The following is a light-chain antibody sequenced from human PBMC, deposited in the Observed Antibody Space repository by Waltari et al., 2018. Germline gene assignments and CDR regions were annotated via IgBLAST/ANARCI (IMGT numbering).Light chain of an antibody. CDR3: SSYTSSSTYVV. CDR2: DVS. J-gene: IGLJ2*01. V-gene: IGLV2-14*01. Sequence: QSALTQPASVSGSPGQSITISCTGTSSDVGGYNYVSWYQQHPGKAPKLMIYDVSKRPLGGSYRLSCSKAGNTASLTNFWLQGEDEADYYCSSYTSSSTYVVFGGGTKLTVL. CDR1: SSDVGGYNY.